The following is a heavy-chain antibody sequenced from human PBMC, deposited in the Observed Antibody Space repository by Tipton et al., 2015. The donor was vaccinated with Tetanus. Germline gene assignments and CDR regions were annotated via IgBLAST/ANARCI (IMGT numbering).Heavy chain of an antibody. CDR1: GGSFSNYY. D-gene: IGHD1-26*01. V-gene: IGHV4-34*01. CDR2: IHPSGII. CDR3: ARGLDHFKSGNL. Sequence: LRLSCAVYGGSFSNYYLTWIRIRRPPGQGLEWIGEIHPSGIINYNPSLYNRVTISVDTSEYQFSLRLTSVTAADTAVYYCARGLDHFKSGNLWGQGTLVTVSS. J-gene: IGHJ4*02.